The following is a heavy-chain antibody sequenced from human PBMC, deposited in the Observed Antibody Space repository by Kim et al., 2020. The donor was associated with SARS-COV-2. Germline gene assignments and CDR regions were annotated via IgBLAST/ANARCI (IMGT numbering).Heavy chain of an antibody. V-gene: IGHV4-59*13. Sequence: SETLSLTCTVSGGSISSYYWSWIRQPPGKGLEWIGYIYYSGSTNYNPSLKSRVTISVDTSKNQFSLKLSSVTAADTAVYYCARGGSSSWYGGHYYYGMDV. CDR2: IYYSGST. J-gene: IGHJ6*01. CDR1: GGSISSYY. D-gene: IGHD6-13*01. CDR3: ARGGSSSWYGGHYYYGMDV.